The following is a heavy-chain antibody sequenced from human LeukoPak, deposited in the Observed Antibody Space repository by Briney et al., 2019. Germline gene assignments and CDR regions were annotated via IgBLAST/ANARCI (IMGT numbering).Heavy chain of an antibody. V-gene: IGHV3-23*01. CDR1: GYNFNNYA. CDR2: ITDSGATT. CDR3: AKVLFPQVSTTYLGC. D-gene: IGHD5/OR15-5a*01. Sequence: GASLRLSCAASGYNFNNYAMFWVRQAPGKGLEWVSGITDSGATTYYADSVKSRFTISTDNSNSTLYLQMNSLRAEDTAIYDCAKVLFPQVSTTYLGCWGQGTLVSASP. J-gene: IGHJ4*02.